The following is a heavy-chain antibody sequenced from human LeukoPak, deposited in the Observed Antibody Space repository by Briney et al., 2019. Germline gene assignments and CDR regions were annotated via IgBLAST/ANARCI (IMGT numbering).Heavy chain of an antibody. CDR3: AKGIQLWLDYYGMDV. D-gene: IGHD5-18*01. V-gene: IGHV3-11*04. J-gene: IGHJ6*02. CDR1: GFTFSDYY. CDR2: ISSSGSTI. Sequence: PGGSLRLSCAASGFTFSDYYMSWIRQAPGKGLEWVSYISSSGSTIYYADSVKGRFTISRDNAKNSLYLQMNSLRAEDTAVYYCAKGIQLWLDYYGMDVWDQGTTVTVSS.